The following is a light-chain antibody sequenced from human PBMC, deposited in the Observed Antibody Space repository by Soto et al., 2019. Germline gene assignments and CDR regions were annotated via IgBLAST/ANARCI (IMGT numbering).Light chain of an antibody. CDR3: QQYNNWPLWT. V-gene: IGKV3-15*01. CDR2: GAS. Sequence: EIVMTQSPATLSVSPRERATLSCRASQSVSSNLAWYQQKPGQAPRLLIYGASTRATGIPAMFSGSGSGTEFTLTISSLQSEDFAVYYCQQYNNWPLWTFGQGTKVEIK. CDR1: QSVSSN. J-gene: IGKJ1*01.